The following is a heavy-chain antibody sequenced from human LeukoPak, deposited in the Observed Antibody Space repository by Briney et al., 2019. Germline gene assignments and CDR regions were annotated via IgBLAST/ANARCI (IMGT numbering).Heavy chain of an antibody. V-gene: IGHV3-21*01. J-gene: IGHJ4*02. CDR1: GFTFSSYS. Sequence: GGSLRLPCAASGFTFSSYSMNWVRQAPGKGLEWVSSISSSSSYIYYADSVKGRFTISRDNAKNSLYLQMNSLRAEDTAVYYCARDLPYDSIGGFDYWGQGTLVTVSS. CDR3: ARDLPYDSIGGFDY. CDR2: ISSSSSYI. D-gene: IGHD3-22*01.